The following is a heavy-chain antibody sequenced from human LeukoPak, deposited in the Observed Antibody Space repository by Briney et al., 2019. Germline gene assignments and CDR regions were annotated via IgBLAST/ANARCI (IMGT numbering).Heavy chain of an antibody. Sequence: GGSLRLSCSASGFTFSGFAMHWVRQAPGKGLQYVSAISGDGITTYHADSVKGRFTISRDNSKNTVYLQMNSLRAEDTAVYYCTTVGYWGQGTLVTVSS. CDR2: ISGDGITT. CDR3: TTVGY. CDR1: GFTFSGFA. D-gene: IGHD2-15*01. V-gene: IGHV3-64*04. J-gene: IGHJ4*02.